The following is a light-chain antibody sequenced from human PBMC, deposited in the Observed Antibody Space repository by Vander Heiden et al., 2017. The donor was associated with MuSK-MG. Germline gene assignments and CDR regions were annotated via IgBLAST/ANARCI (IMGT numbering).Light chain of an antibody. V-gene: IGLV5-45*03. CDR3: MIWHSSAWV. Sequence: QAVLNQPSYLPASPGASASLTWTMRSGLNVGTYNIYWYQQKPGSPPRFLPRFISYSDKQRASGVPSRFSGFNYASASALIFLISGLQSEDESYYYSMIWHSSAWVFGGGTKLTVL. J-gene: IGLJ3*02. CDR2: FISYSDK. CDR1: SGLNVGTYN.